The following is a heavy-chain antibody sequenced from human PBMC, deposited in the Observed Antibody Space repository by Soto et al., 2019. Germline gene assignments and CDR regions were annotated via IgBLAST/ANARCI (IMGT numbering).Heavy chain of an antibody. Sequence: ASVKVSCKAPGYTFTNYYMHWVRQAPGQGFEWLGRISPKSGGTNYAQKFQGRVTMTWDTSLKTAYMELSSLISEDTAVYYCARPPGYISDWHYFDLWGQGTLVTVSS. CDR1: GYTFTNYY. CDR3: ARPPGYISDWHYFDL. J-gene: IGHJ4*02. CDR2: ISPKSGGT. D-gene: IGHD2-21*02. V-gene: IGHV1-2*02.